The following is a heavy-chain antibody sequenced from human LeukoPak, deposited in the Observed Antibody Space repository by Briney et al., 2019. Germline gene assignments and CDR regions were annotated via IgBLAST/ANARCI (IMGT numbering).Heavy chain of an antibody. D-gene: IGHD3-22*01. J-gene: IGHJ4*02. CDR1: GYTFTGYY. CDR2: INPNSGGT. Sequence: GASVKVSCKASGYTFTGYYMHWVRQAPGQGLEWKGWINPNSGGTNYAQKFQGRVTMTRDTSISTTYMELDRLRSDDTAVYYCARSAYYDSTGSDYWGQGTLVTVSS. V-gene: IGHV1-2*02. CDR3: ARSAYYDSTGSDY.